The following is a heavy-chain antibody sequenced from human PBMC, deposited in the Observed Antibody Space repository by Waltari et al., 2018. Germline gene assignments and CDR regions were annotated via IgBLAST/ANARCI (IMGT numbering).Heavy chain of an antibody. V-gene: IGHV3-21*06. CDR1: GFTFSSSP. J-gene: IGHJ6*02. CDR3: ETTLLRTQRGDGVDV. CDR2: SSIGISYR. Sequence: EVQLVGSGGALVKPGGSLRLSCAASGFTFSSSPLNWVRQAPGKGLEWVSVSSIGISYRYYADSVKGRFIISRDNAENSLLLQMSSLSAEDTAVYSCETTLLRTQRGDGVDVWGQGTTVIVSS. D-gene: IGHD5-18*01.